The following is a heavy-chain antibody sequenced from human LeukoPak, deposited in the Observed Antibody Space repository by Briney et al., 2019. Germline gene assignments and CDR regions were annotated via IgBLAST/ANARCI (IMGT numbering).Heavy chain of an antibody. V-gene: IGHV4-59*01. CDR3: ARHDYGGNSAWFDP. Sequence: SETLSLTCTVSGGSIRGFFWSWIRQPPGKGLEWIGYIFYSGGTYYNPSLMSRVTISVDMSTNQFSLKLTSIPAADAAVYYCARHDYGGNSAWFDPWGQGTLVTVSS. J-gene: IGHJ5*02. CDR2: IFYSGGT. CDR1: GGSIRGFF. D-gene: IGHD4-23*01.